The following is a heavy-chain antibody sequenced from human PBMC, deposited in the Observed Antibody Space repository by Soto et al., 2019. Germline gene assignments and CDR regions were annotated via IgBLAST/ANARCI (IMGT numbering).Heavy chain of an antibody. CDR1: GFTFSNAW. CDR3: TTVGYTYGLRYYYMDV. V-gene: IGHV3-15*01. D-gene: IGHD5-18*01. J-gene: IGHJ6*03. CDR2: IKSKADGGST. Sequence: EVQLVESGGGLVKPGGSLRLSCAASGFTFSNAWMTWVSQAPGKGLEWVGRIKSKADGGSTDYAAPVKGRITISRDDSKNTQYLQMNSLKTEDTAVYYCTTVGYTYGLRYYYMDVWGKGTTVTVSS.